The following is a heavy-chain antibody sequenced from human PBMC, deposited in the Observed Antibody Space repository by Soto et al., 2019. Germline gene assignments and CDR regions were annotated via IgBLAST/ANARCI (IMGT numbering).Heavy chain of an antibody. Sequence: SXKVSYKASGYTXNSYYIHLVRQAPRQGLEWMGIINPSGGSTSYEQKFQGRVTMTSDTSTSTVYMELSSMRSEDTAVYYCARSMAVAGSGYFDYWGQGTLATVS. J-gene: IGHJ4*02. CDR2: INPSGGST. V-gene: IGHV1-46*02. CDR3: ARSMAVAGSGYFDY. CDR1: GYTXNSYY. D-gene: IGHD6-19*01.